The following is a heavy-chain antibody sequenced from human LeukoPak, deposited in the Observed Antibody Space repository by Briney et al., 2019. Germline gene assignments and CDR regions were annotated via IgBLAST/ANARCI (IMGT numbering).Heavy chain of an antibody. V-gene: IGHV4-34*01. D-gene: IGHD3-9*01. Sequence: SETLSLTCAVYGGSFSGYYWSWIRQPPGKGLEWIGEINHSGSTNYNPSLKSRVTISVDTSKNQFSLKLSSVTAADTAVYYCARGPEYYDILTGYYSAVYFQHWGQGTLVTVSS. CDR1: GGSFSGYY. CDR2: INHSGST. J-gene: IGHJ1*01. CDR3: ARGPEYYDILTGYYSAVYFQH.